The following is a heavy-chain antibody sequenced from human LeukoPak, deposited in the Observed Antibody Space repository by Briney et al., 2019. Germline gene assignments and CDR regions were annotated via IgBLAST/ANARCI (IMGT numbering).Heavy chain of an antibody. CDR3: ARDIYDSSGCDNWFDR. CDR1: GYTFTSYA. D-gene: IGHD3-22*01. Sequence: ASVKVSCKASGYTFTSYAMHWVRQAPGQRLEGMGWINAGNGNTKYSQEFQGRVTITRDTSASTAYMELSSLRSEDMAVYYCARDIYDSSGCDNWFDRWGQGTLVTVSS. J-gene: IGHJ5*02. V-gene: IGHV1-3*03. CDR2: INAGNGNT.